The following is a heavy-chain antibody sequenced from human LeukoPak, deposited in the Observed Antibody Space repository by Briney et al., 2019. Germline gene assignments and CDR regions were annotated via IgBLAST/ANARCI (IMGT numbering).Heavy chain of an antibody. J-gene: IGHJ6*02. D-gene: IGHD6-13*01. V-gene: IGHV4-59*01. CDR2: FYYSGST. CDR1: GGSISSYY. Sequence: SETLSLTCTVPGGSISSYYWNWIRQPPGKGLEWIGYFYYSGSTNYNPSLKSRVTVSVDTSKNQFSLKLSSVTAADTAVYYCARDHAPYSSRFYYYYGMDVWGQGTTVTVSS. CDR3: ARDHAPYSSRFYYYYGMDV.